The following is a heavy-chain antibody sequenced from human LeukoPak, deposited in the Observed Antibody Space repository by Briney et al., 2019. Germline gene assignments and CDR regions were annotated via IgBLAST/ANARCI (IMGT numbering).Heavy chain of an antibody. D-gene: IGHD6-13*01. CDR2: ISGSGGST. V-gene: IGHV3-23*01. CDR1: GFTFSSYD. Sequence: PGGSLRLSCAVSGFTFSSYDMSWVRQAPGKGLEWVSGISGSGGSTYYADSVKGRFTISRDNAKNSLYLQMNSLRAEDTAVYYCARDKAAAGTGAFDIWGQGTMVTVSS. CDR3: ARDKAAAGTGAFDI. J-gene: IGHJ3*02.